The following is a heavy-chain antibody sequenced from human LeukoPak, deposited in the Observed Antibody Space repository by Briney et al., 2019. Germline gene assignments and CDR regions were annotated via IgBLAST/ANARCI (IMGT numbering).Heavy chain of an antibody. CDR2: INHGGST. J-gene: IGHJ5*02. CDR3: ARAPGPYYYDSSGYSPYNWFDP. V-gene: IGHV4-34*01. D-gene: IGHD3-22*01. CDR1: GGSFSGYY. Sequence: SETLSLTXAVYGGSFSGYYWSWIRQPPGKGLEWIGEINHGGSTNYNPSLKSRVTISVDTSKNQFSLKLSSVTAADTAVYYCARAPGPYYYDSSGYSPYNWFDPWGQGTLVTVSS.